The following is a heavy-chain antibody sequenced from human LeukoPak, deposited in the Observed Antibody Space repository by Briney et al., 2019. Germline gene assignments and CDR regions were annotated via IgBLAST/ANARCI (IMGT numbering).Heavy chain of an antibody. CDR2: MKEDGTQI. J-gene: IGHJ4*02. D-gene: IGHD3-16*01. CDR3: ATGGAPGGRFEN. Sequence: GGSLRLSCVVSGFTFSRSTMTWVRQAPGNGPEWVAKMKEDGTQIHYVDSVKGRFTISRDNAKNSLFLQMNSLRVEDTAVYYCATGGAPGGRFENWGQGMPVTVSS. V-gene: IGHV3-7*04. CDR1: GFTFSRST.